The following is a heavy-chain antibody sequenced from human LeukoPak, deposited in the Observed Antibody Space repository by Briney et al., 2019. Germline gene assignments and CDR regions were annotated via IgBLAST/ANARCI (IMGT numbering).Heavy chain of an antibody. CDR2: INHSGST. CDR3: ATKLGYFWYFDR. D-gene: IGHD3-9*01. Sequence: SETLSLTCAVYGGSFSGYYWSWIRQPPGKGLEWIGEINHSGSTNYNPSLKSRVTISVDTSKNQFSLKLSSVTAADTAVYYCATKLGYFWYFDRWGRGTLVTVSS. CDR1: GGSFSGYY. J-gene: IGHJ2*01. V-gene: IGHV4-34*01.